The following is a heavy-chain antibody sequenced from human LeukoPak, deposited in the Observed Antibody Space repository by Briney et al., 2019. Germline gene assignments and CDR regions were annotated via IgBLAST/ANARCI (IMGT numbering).Heavy chain of an antibody. V-gene: IGHV3-21*01. CDR2: ISSSGTYT. Sequence: GGSLRLSCAASGFTFSSYSMNWVRQAPGKGLEWVSSISSSGTYTYYADSVKGRFTISRDNARNSLYLQMNTLRAEDTAVYSCARGADGVSSNSRGWFDPWGQGTLVTVSS. J-gene: IGHJ5*02. D-gene: IGHD2-15*01. CDR3: ARGADGVSSNSRGWFDP. CDR1: GFTFSSYS.